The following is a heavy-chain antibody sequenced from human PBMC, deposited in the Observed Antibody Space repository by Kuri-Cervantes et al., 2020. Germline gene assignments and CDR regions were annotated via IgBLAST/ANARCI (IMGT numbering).Heavy chain of an antibody. CDR1: GGSISSSDYY. D-gene: IGHD6-19*01. V-gene: IGHV4-39*02. CDR2: IYYSGTT. CDR3: AREGGDSSGWKYYFDY. Sequence: SETLSLTCAVSGGSISSSDYYWGWIRQPPGKGLECIGNIYYSGTTHYNPSLKSRVTISVDMSKNQFSLKLSSVTAADTAVYYCAREGGDSSGWKYYFDYWGQGTLVTVSS. J-gene: IGHJ4*02.